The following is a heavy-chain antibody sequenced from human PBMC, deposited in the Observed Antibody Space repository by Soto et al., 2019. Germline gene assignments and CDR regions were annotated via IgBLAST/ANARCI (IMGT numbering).Heavy chain of an antibody. CDR3: VTSEGGRETY. J-gene: IGHJ4*02. V-gene: IGHV3-74*01. CDR2: INSDGIST. CDR1: GFTFSSYW. Sequence: EVQLMESGGGLVQPGGSLRLSCAASGFTFSSYWMHWVRQAPGKGLVWVSRINSDGISTTYADSVKGRFTISRDNAKNSLYLKMNSRRAEDTAVYYWVTSEGGRETYWGQGTLVTVSS.